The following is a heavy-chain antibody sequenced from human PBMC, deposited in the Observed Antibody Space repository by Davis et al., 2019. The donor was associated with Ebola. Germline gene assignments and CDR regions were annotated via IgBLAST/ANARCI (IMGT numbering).Heavy chain of an antibody. Sequence: ASVKVSCKASGYTFTSYAMHWVRQAPGQGLEWMGWINAGTGNTKYSQKFQDRLTIASDTAASTAYMEPSSLRSEDTAVYYCARDAGFWGIAMDVWGQGTTVTVS. J-gene: IGHJ6*02. V-gene: IGHV1-3*01. CDR2: INAGTGNT. CDR1: GYTFTSYA. CDR3: ARDAGFWGIAMDV. D-gene: IGHD3-16*01.